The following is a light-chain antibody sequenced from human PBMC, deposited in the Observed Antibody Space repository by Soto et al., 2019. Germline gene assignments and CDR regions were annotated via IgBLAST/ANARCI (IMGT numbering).Light chain of an antibody. Sequence: QSALTQPASVSGSPRQSIAISCTGTSSDVGRNNHVSWYQQHPGKAPKLMIYEVTQRPSGVSDRFSGSKSGNTASLTISGLQAEDEADYYCCSYAGSGTFYVFGTGTKLTVL. CDR2: EVT. J-gene: IGLJ1*01. CDR1: SSDVGRNNH. CDR3: CSYAGSGTFYV. V-gene: IGLV2-23*02.